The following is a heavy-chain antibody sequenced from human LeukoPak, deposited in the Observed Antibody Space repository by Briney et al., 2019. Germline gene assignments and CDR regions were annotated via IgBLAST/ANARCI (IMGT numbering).Heavy chain of an antibody. CDR3: ARFRGGRYYYYMDV. V-gene: IGHV4-38-2*02. CDR1: GYSISSGYY. D-gene: IGHD3-16*01. J-gene: IGHJ6*03. CDR2: INHSGST. Sequence: SETLSLTCTVSGYSISSGYYWGWIRQPPGKGLEWIGEINHSGSTNYNPSLKSRVTISVDTSKNQFSLKLSSVTATDTAVYYCARFRGGRYYYYMDVWGKGTTVTVSS.